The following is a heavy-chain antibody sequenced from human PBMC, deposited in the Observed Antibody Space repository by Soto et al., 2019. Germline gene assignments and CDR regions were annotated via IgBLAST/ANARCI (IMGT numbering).Heavy chain of an antibody. CDR3: AKGGSYYYDSSGYYAN. J-gene: IGHJ4*02. D-gene: IGHD3-22*01. V-gene: IGHV3-11*05. CDR1: GFTFSDYY. Sequence: GGSLRLSCAASGFTFSDYYMSWIRQAPGKGLEWISYISSNSNYKNHADSVRGRFTISRDNAKNSLYLQMNSLRAEDTAIYYCAKGGSYYYDSSGYYANWGQGTLVTVSS. CDR2: ISSNSNYK.